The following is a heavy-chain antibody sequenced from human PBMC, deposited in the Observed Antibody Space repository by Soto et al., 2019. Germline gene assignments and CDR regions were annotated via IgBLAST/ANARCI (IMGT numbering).Heavy chain of an antibody. J-gene: IGHJ5*02. CDR2: IRGTGLNT. Sequence: PGGSLTLSCGASGFVFKNFAINWVRQPPGKGLEWVSVIRGTGLNTYYAASVKGRFNISRDNSKNTVYLQMDSLKVEDTAVYYCAKRLSPANIDNWFDPRGPGTQVTVSS. D-gene: IGHD3-16*01. CDR1: GFVFKNFA. V-gene: IGHV3-23*01. CDR3: AKRLSPANIDNWFDP.